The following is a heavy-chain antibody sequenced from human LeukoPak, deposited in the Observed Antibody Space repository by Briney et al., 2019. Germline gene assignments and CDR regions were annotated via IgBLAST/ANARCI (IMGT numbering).Heavy chain of an antibody. CDR3: ARSEMATVLSQDY. Sequence: GESLKISCKGSGYSFTTYWIGWVRQMPGKGLEWMGIIYPGDSDTRYSPSFQGQVTISADKSISTAYLQWSSLKASDAAMYYCARSEMATVLSQDYWGQGTLVTVSS. CDR1: GYSFTTYW. V-gene: IGHV5-51*01. D-gene: IGHD5-24*01. CDR2: IYPGDSDT. J-gene: IGHJ4*02.